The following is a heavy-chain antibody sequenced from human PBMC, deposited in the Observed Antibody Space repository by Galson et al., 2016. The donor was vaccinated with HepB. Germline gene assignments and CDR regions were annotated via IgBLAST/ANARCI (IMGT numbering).Heavy chain of an antibody. CDR1: GFTFSSYA. Sequence: SLRLSCAASGFTFSSYAMSWVRQAPGKGLEWVSTISGSGYNTYYADSVKGRFTISRDHSKKTLYLQMNSLRAEDTAVYYCAKDGRIYCSSASCHDHFHYWGQGTLVTVSS. CDR2: ISGSGYNT. J-gene: IGHJ4*02. CDR3: AKDGRIYCSSASCHDHFHY. D-gene: IGHD2-2*01. V-gene: IGHV3-23*01.